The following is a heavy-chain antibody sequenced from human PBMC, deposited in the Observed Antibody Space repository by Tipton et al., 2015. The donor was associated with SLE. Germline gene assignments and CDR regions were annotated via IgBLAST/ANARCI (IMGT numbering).Heavy chain of an antibody. CDR1: GGSISSSSYY. Sequence: TLSLTCTVSGGSISSSSYYWGWIRQPPGKGLEWIGGIYYSGSTYYNPSLKSRVTISVDTSKNQFSLKLSSVTAADTAVYYCASIAVAGEIGYWGQGTLVTVSS. CDR2: IYYSGST. D-gene: IGHD6-19*01. V-gene: IGHV4-39*07. J-gene: IGHJ4*02. CDR3: ASIAVAGEIGY.